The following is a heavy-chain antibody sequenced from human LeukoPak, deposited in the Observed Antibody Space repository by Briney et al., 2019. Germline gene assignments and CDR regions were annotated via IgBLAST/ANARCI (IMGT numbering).Heavy chain of an antibody. CDR2: IYSGGST. V-gene: IGHV3-66*01. D-gene: IGHD3-10*01. CDR1: EFSVGSNY. J-gene: IGHJ4*02. Sequence: GGSLRLSCAASEFSVGSNYMTWVRQAPGKGLEWVSLIYSGGSTYYADSVKGRFTISRDNSKNTLYLQMNSLKTEDTAVYYCTTDSLLMVRGGNDYWGQGTLVTVSS. CDR3: TTDSLLMVRGGNDY.